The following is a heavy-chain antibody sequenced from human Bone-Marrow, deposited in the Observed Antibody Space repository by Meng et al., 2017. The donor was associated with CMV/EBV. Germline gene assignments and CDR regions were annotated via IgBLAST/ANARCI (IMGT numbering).Heavy chain of an antibody. CDR3: ARAVGSRGAGSTLDY. CDR1: GYTFTSYY. J-gene: IGHJ4*02. CDR2: INPSGGST. Sequence: QVQLVQSGAEVKKPGASVKVSCKASGYTFTSYYMHWVRQAPGQGLEWMGIINPSGGSTSYAQKFQGRVTMTRDTSTSTVYMELSSLRSEDTAVYYCARAVGSRGAGSTLDYWGQGTLVTVS. V-gene: IGHV1-46*01. D-gene: IGHD1-26*01.